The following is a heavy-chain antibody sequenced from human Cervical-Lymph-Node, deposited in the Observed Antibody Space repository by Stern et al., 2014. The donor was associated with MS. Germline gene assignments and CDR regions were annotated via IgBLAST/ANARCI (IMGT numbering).Heavy chain of an antibody. J-gene: IGHJ3*02. CDR2: NNPNSGGT. D-gene: IGHD6-19*01. CDR1: GYTFTGYY. CDR3: AKGGRSSAWSPPDAFDI. V-gene: IGHV1-2*04. Sequence: VQLVESGAEVKKPGASVKVSCKASGYTFTGYYMHWVRQAPGPGPECMGWNNPNSGGTNYAQKFQGWVTMTRDTSISTAYMELSRLRSDDTAVYYCAKGGRSSAWSPPDAFDIWGRGTMVTVSS.